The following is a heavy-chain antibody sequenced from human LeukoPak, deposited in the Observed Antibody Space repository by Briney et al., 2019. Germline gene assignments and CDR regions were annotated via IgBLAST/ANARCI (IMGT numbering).Heavy chain of an antibody. CDR1: GFTFSSYS. CDR2: ISSSSSYI. J-gene: IGHJ4*02. D-gene: IGHD1-26*01. CDR3: ARGRPRVNPTGIVGATEFDY. Sequence: GGSLRLSCAASGFTFSSYSMNWVRQAPGKGLEWVSSISSSSSYIYYADSVKGRFTISRDNAKNSLYLQMNSLRAEDTAVYYCARGRPRVNPTGIVGATEFDYWGQGTLVTVSS. V-gene: IGHV3-21*01.